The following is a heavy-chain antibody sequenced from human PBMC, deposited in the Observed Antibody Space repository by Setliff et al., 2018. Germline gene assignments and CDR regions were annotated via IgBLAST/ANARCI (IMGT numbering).Heavy chain of an antibody. CDR2: FNPGNGDT. V-gene: IGHV1-3*01. D-gene: IGHD6-19*01. CDR3: ATRPGIAVAGFDH. CDR1: GGTFSSNA. J-gene: IGHJ4*02. Sequence: ASVKVSCKASGGTFSSNAISWVRQAPGQGLEWMAWFNPGNGDTKYSQNFQGRVTLTRDTSASTAYMELSSLRSEDTAVYYCATRPGIAVAGFDHWGQGTLVTVSS.